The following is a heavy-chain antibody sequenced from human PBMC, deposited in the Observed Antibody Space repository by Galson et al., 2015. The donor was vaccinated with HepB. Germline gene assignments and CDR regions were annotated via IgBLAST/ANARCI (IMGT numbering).Heavy chain of an antibody. J-gene: IGHJ2*01. CDR2: ISYDGSNK. CDR3: AAAGTTPFYWYFDL. V-gene: IGHV3-30*03. CDR1: GFTFSSYG. D-gene: IGHD1-7*01. Sequence: SLRLSCAASGFTFSSYGMHWVRQAPGKGLEWVAVISYDGSNKYYADSVKGRFTISRDNSKNTLYLQMNSLRAEDTAVYYCAAAGTTPFYWYFDLWGCGTLVTVSS.